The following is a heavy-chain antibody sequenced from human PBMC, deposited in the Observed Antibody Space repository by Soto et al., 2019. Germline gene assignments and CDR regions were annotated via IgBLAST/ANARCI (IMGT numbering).Heavy chain of an antibody. Sequence: QVQLQESGPGLVKPSQTLSLTCTVSDGSISSGGYYWSWIRQHPGKGLEWIGYIYYGGSTYYNPSLKSRVTISVDTSKNQFSLKLSSVTAADTAVYYCARQFSRSWYHYFDYWGQGTLVTVSS. CDR3: ARQFSRSWYHYFDY. V-gene: IGHV4-31*03. CDR2: IYYGGST. CDR1: DGSISSGGYY. D-gene: IGHD6-13*01. J-gene: IGHJ4*02.